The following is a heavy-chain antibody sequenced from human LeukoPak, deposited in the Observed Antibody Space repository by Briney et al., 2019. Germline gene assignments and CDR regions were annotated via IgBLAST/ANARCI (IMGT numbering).Heavy chain of an antibody. D-gene: IGHD4-17*01. Sequence: PSETLSLTCTVSNGSTSIYYWSWVRQPAGRGLEWIGRISASGSTNYNPSLKSRVTMSVDTSKNQFSLKLSSVTAADTAVYYCAREITVTRPFDYWGQGTLVTVSS. J-gene: IGHJ4*02. CDR3: AREITVTRPFDY. CDR2: ISASGST. CDR1: NGSTSIYY. V-gene: IGHV4-4*07.